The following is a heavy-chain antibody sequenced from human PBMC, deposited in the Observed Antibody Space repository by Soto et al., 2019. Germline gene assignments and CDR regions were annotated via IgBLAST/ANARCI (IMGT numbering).Heavy chain of an antibody. V-gene: IGHV1-18*01. CDR3: ARDLPTMDV. CDR2: ISFYNGKT. Sequence: ASVKVSCKTSGYSFSSFGISWLRRAPGQGPEWMGWISFYNGKTNFAQKFQDRITLTTDTSTTTAYMELRSLTSDDTAVYYCARDLPTMDVWGQGTTVTVSS. CDR1: GYSFSSFG. J-gene: IGHJ6*02.